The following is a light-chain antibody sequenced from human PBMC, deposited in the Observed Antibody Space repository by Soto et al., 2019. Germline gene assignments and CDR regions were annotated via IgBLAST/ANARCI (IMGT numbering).Light chain of an antibody. CDR2: ENN. Sequence: VLTPPPSVSAAPGQKVTISCSGSRSNIGDNFVSWYQQLPGTAPKLLIYENNKRPSGIPDRFSGSKSGTSATLGITGLQTGDEADYYCGTWDSSLSWGFGTGTKVTVL. CDR1: RSNIGDNF. V-gene: IGLV1-51*01. J-gene: IGLJ1*01. CDR3: GTWDSSLSWG.